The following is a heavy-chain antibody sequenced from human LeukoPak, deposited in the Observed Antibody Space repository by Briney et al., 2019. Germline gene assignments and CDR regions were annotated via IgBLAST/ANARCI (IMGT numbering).Heavy chain of an antibody. CDR3: TPVLYDWNDVNY. Sequence: PGGSLRLSCAASGFTFSDAWMNWVRQAPGKGLEWVGLIKSKTDGGTIDYAAPVKGRFTISRDDSKNTLYLQMNSLKTEDTAVYYCTPVLYDWNDVNYWCQGTLVTVSS. CDR2: IKSKTDGGTI. D-gene: IGHD1-1*01. CDR1: GFTFSDAW. J-gene: IGHJ4*02. V-gene: IGHV3-15*01.